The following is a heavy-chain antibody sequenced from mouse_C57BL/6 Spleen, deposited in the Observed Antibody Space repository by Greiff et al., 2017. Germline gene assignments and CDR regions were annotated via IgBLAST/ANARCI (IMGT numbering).Heavy chain of an antibody. D-gene: IGHD2-12*01. CDR3: TFYDWFAY. Sequence: EVQLKESGAELVRPGASVKLSCTASGFNIKDDYMHWVKQRPEQGLEWIGWIDPENGDTEYASKFQGKATITADTSSNTAYLQLSSLTSEDTAVYYCTFYDWFAYWGQGTLVTVSA. CDR2: IDPENGDT. CDR1: GFNIKDDY. J-gene: IGHJ3*01. V-gene: IGHV14-4*01.